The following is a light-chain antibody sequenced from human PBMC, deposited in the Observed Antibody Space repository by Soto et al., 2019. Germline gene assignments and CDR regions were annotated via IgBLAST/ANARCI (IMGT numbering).Light chain of an antibody. Sequence: QSALTQPASVSGSPGQSIAISCTGSSSDVGIYNYVSWYQQHPGKVPKLIIYEVTNRPSGVPDRISGSKSGTSASLAISGLQSDDEADYYCAAWDDSLNGRVFGTGTKLTVL. CDR1: SSDVGIYNY. CDR3: AAWDDSLNGRV. CDR2: EVT. J-gene: IGLJ1*01. V-gene: IGLV2-14*01.